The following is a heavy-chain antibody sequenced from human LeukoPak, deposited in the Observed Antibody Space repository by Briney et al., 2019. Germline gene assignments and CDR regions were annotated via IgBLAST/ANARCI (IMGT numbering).Heavy chain of an antibody. D-gene: IGHD3-22*01. CDR2: MNPNSGNT. CDR3: ARVLYYYDSSGYRWDAFDI. V-gene: IGHV1-8*01. CDR1: GYTFTSYD. J-gene: IGHJ3*02. Sequence: ASVKVCCKASGYTFTSYDINWVRQATGQGLEWMGWMNPNSGNTGYAQKFQGRVTMTRSTSISTAYMELSSLRSEDTAVYYCARVLYYYDSSGYRWDAFDIWGQGTMVTVSS.